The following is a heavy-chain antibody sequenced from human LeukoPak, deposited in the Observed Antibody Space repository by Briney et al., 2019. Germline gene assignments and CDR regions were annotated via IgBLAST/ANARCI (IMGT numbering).Heavy chain of an antibody. Sequence: PGGSLRLSCAASGVTVSNNFMSWVRQAPGKGLEWVSYISSSGSTIYYADSVKGRFTISRDNAKNSLYLQMSSLRAEDTAVYYCARGSNHFDYWGQGTLVTVSS. J-gene: IGHJ4*02. D-gene: IGHD2/OR15-2a*01. V-gene: IGHV3-11*04. CDR3: ARGSNHFDY. CDR1: GVTVSNNF. CDR2: ISSSGSTI.